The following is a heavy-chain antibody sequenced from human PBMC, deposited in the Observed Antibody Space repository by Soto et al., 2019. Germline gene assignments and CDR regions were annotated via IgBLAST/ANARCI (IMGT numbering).Heavy chain of an antibody. CDR2: IFHSGKT. V-gene: IGHV4-4*02. Sequence: PSETLSLTCAVSGGSISSSNWWTWVRQSPGKGLEWIGEIFHSGKTNYNSSLKSRVTIFVDKSRNEFSLMLTSVTAADTAVYYCATYGGYYDSSGSQLGAFEIWGQGTVVTVSS. CDR1: GGSISSSNW. D-gene: IGHD3-22*01. J-gene: IGHJ3*02. CDR3: ATYGGYYDSSGSQLGAFEI.